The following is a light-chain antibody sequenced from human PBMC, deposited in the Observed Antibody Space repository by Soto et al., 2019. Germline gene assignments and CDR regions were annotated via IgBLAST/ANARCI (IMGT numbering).Light chain of an antibody. CDR1: TSNIAKNH. Sequence: QSALTQPPSVSAAPGQKVSISCSGSTSNIAKNHVSWYQRLPGTAPKLLFYDNDKRPSGIPDRFSASKSATSSTLDITGLQTGDEADYLCGAWDDSLSFYVFGTGTKVTV. CDR3: GAWDDSLSFYV. V-gene: IGLV1-51*01. J-gene: IGLJ1*01. CDR2: DND.